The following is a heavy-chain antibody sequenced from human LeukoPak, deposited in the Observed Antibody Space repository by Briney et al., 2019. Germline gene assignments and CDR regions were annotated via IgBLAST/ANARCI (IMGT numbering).Heavy chain of an antibody. CDR2: IVPMFGTA. V-gene: IGHV1-69*13. Sequence: SVKVSCKASGGTLSSYTFSWVRQAPGQGLEWMGRIVPMFGTANYAQNFQGRVTITADESTSTVYMELSSLRSEDTAVYSCASAYCGGDCPPGYWGQGTLVTVSS. CDR3: ASAYCGGDCPPGY. J-gene: IGHJ4*02. D-gene: IGHD2-21*02. CDR1: GGTLSSYT.